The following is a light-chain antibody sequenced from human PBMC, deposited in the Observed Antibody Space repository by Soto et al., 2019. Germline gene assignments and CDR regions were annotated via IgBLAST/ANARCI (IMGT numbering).Light chain of an antibody. Sequence: EIVLTQSPGTLSSSPGERATLSCRASQSVSSSFLAWYQQKRGQPPRLLIYGASTRATGSPDRCSGSGSGTDITLTVSSVEPDDFAVYYCQHCRAVGQRTRVEIK. CDR3: QHCRA. CDR1: QSVSSSF. CDR2: GAS. V-gene: IGKV3-20*01. J-gene: IGKJ5*01.